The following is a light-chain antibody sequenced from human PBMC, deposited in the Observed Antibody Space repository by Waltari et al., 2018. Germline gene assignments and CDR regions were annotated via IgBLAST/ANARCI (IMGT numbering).Light chain of an antibody. CDR1: QDIGNS. CDR3: QQYDYLPPYS. V-gene: IGKV1-33*01. CDR2: DAS. J-gene: IGKJ2*01. Sequence: DIQMTQSPPALSVSVGDRVTITCQASQDIGNSLNWYQHKPGKAPKPLIYDASNLEIGVPSRFSGSGSGTHFTFTISSLQPEDIATYICQQYDYLPPYSFDQGTKLEIK.